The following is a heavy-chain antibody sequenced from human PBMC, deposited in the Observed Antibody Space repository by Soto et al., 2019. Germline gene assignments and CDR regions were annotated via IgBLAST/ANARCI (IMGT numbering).Heavy chain of an antibody. Sequence: RRLSCAASGFAFSTYAMTWVRQAPGKGLEWVSVISGSGGSSYYADSVKGRFTISRDNSKNTLFLQMNGLRAEDTAVYYCAKVTKRAAAGRYEYYKYGMDVWRQGTTVTVSS. CDR3: AKVTKRAAAGRYEYYKYGMDV. D-gene: IGHD6-13*01. V-gene: IGHV3-23*01. CDR2: ISGSGGSS. CDR1: GFAFSTYA. J-gene: IGHJ6*02.